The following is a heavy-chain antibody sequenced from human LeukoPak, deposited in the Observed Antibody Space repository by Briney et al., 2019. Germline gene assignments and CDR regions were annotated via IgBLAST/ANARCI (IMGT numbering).Heavy chain of an antibody. CDR1: GFTFSSYA. J-gene: IGHJ4*02. D-gene: IGHD3-10*01. Sequence: GGSLRLSCAASGFTFSSYAMHWVRQAPGKGLEYVSAISSNGGSAYYANSVKGRFTISRDNSKNTLYLQVGSLRAEDMAVYYCARGFPSPDKRPCWGQGTLVTVSS. V-gene: IGHV3-64*01. CDR2: ISSNGGSA. CDR3: ARGFPSPDKRPC.